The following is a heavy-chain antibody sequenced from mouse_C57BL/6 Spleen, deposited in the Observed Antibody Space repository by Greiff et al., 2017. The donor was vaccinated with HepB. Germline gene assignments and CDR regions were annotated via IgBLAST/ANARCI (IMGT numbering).Heavy chain of an antibody. D-gene: IGHD1-1*01. V-gene: IGHV1-55*01. J-gene: IGHJ2*01. CDR3: ARWGFTTVVASFDY. Sequence: QVQLQQPGAELVKPGASVKMSCKASGYTFTSYWITWVKQRPGPGLEWIGDIYPGSGSTNYNEKFKSKATLTVDTSSSTAYMQLSSLTSEDSAVYYCARWGFTTVVASFDYWGQGTTLTVSS. CDR2: IYPGSGST. CDR1: GYTFTSYW.